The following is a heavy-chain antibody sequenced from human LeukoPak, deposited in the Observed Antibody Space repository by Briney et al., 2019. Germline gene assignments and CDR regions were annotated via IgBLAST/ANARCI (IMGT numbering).Heavy chain of an antibody. D-gene: IGHD3-3*01. Sequence: PGRSLRLSCAASTFTFSSYGMHWVRQAPGKGLEWVAIIWYDGSNRYYADSVKGRFTISRDNSKDTLYLQINSLRAEDTAVYYCAKTPPRFLEWSRTTYYFDYWGQGTLVTVSS. J-gene: IGHJ4*02. CDR1: TFTFSSYG. CDR3: AKTPPRFLEWSRTTYYFDY. V-gene: IGHV3-33*06. CDR2: IWYDGSNR.